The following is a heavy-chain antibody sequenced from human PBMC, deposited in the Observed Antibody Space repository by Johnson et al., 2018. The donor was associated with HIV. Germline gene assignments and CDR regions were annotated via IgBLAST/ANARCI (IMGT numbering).Heavy chain of an antibody. D-gene: IGHD4-17*01. Sequence: VQLVESGGGLVQPGGSLRLSCAASGFTFSSYWMSWVRQAPGKGLEWMANIKQDGSEKYYADSVKGRFTISRDDSRNTLHLQMNSLRAEDTAGYYCARESNGDYVACDIWGQGTMVTVSS. CDR2: IKQDGSEK. V-gene: IGHV3-7*05. CDR3: ARESNGDYVACDI. CDR1: GFTFSSYW. J-gene: IGHJ3*02.